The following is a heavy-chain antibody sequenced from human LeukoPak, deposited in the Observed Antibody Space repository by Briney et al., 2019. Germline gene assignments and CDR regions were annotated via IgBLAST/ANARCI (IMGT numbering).Heavy chain of an antibody. CDR2: ISGSGGST. V-gene: IGHV3-23*01. Sequence: GGSLRLSCAASGFTFSSYAMSWVRQAPGKGLEWVSAISGSGGSTYYADSVKGRFTISRDNSKDTLYLQMNSLRAEDTAVYYCAKDKYGYVFLVGNYWGQGTLVTVSS. J-gene: IGHJ4*02. CDR3: AKDKYGYVFLVGNY. CDR1: GFTFSSYA. D-gene: IGHD5-12*01.